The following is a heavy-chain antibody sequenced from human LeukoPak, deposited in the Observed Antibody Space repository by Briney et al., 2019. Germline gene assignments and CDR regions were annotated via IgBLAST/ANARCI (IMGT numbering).Heavy chain of an antibody. J-gene: IGHJ4*02. D-gene: IGHD1-7*01. V-gene: IGHV3-74*01. CDR1: GFTFSNFW. Sequence: SGGSLRLSCAASGFTFSNFWMHWVRQAPGKGLVWVALIYGDGSFTRYADSVKGRFTISRDNSKNTLYLQMNSLRAEDTAVYYCAREVELLFFDYWGQGTLVTVSS. CDR2: IYGDGSFT. CDR3: AREVELLFFDY.